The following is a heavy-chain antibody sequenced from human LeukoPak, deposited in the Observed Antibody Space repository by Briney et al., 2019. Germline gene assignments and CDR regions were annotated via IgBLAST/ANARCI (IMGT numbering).Heavy chain of an antibody. J-gene: IGHJ4*02. CDR3: ARDAGTTFDY. Sequence: GGCLSLSRAASGLILSDYYMSWIRQAPGKGVAGVSYISCSGRTIYYADSVKGGFTISRDNAKNSLYLQMNSLRAEDTAVYYCARDAGTTFDYWGQGILVTVSS. CDR2: ISCSGRTI. CDR1: GLILSDYY. D-gene: IGHD1-1*01. V-gene: IGHV3-11*01.